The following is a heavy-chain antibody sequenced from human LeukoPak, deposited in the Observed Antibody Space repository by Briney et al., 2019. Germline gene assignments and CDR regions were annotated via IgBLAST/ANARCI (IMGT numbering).Heavy chain of an antibody. CDR3: ARDPPHDYSMRGDPGDY. V-gene: IGHV3-48*03. CDR2: IGISGDYST. D-gene: IGHD4-11*01. J-gene: IGHJ4*02. CDR1: GFTFGSYD. Sequence: PGGSLRLSCEASSGFTFGSYDMHWLRQAPGKGLEWLSSIGISGDYSTYYAQSVKGRFSISRDNVNNFLYLQMNSLRAEDTAVYYCARDPPHDYSMRGDPGDYWGQGTLVTVSS.